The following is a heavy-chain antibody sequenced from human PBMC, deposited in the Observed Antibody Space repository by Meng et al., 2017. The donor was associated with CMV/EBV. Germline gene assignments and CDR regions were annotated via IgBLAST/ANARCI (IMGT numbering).Heavy chain of an antibody. CDR3: ARIYDSSGYYNYYFDY. CDR1: GGTFSSDS. CDR2: ISPIFGTA. J-gene: IGHJ4*02. Sequence: HVRGVKSGAEGRDPGSSLKTSCKSSGGTFSSDSISGVRQAPGQGLEWMGGISPIFGTANYAQKFQGRVTITADESTSTAYMELSSLRSEDTAVYYCARIYDSSGYYNYYFDYWGQGTLVTVSS. D-gene: IGHD3-22*01. V-gene: IGHV1-69*12.